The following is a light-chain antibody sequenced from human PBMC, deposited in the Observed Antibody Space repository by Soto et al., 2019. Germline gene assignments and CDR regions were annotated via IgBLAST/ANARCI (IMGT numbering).Light chain of an antibody. J-gene: IGLJ3*02. CDR1: SSNIGINV. CDR3: ASWDDSLNGWV. CDR2: YDD. V-gene: IGLV1-36*01. Sequence: QSVLTQPPSVSEAPRQRVTISCSGSSSNIGINVVNWYQQLPGKAPKLLIYYDDLLPSGVSDRFSGSRSGTSASLAISGLQSDDEGDYFCASWDDSLNGWVFGGGTKLTV.